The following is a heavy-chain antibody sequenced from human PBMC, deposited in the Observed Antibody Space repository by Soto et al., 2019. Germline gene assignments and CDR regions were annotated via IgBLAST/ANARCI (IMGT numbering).Heavy chain of an antibody. CDR1: GGTFSSYA. CDR2: IIPIFGTA. J-gene: IGHJ6*02. Sequence: QVQPVQSGAEVKKPGSSVKVSCKASGGTFSSYAISWVRQAPGQGLEWMGGIIPIFGTANYAQKCQGRVTITAEESTSTAYMELSSLRSEDTAVYYCARGRLAVDMGSYGMDVWGQGTTVTISS. V-gene: IGHV1-69*01. D-gene: IGHD5-12*01. CDR3: ARGRLAVDMGSYGMDV.